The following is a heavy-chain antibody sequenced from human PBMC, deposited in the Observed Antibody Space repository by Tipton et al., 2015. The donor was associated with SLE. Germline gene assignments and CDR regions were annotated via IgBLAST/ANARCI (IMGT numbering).Heavy chain of an antibody. D-gene: IGHD2-15*01. Sequence: TLSLTCTVSGGSISSYYWSWFRQAPGKGLEWIGYISNSETTNYNPPLKSRVTISVDTSKNQFSLKLRSVTAADTAVYYCAGAWQGYCSGGTCYVLDYWGQGTLVTVSS. J-gene: IGHJ4*02. CDR2: ISNSETT. V-gene: IGHV4-59*01. CDR3: AGAWQGYCSGGTCYVLDY. CDR1: GGSISSYY.